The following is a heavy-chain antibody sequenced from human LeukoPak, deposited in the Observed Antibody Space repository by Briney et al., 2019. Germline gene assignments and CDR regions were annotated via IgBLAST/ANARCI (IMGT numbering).Heavy chain of an antibody. CDR1: GYTFTSYY. V-gene: IGHV1-46*01. CDR2: IIPGGGST. CDR3: ARDLAMTTVTTQVG. D-gene: IGHD4-17*01. J-gene: IGHJ4*02. Sequence: ASVKVSCKASGYTFTSYYMHWVRQAPGQGLEWMGIIIPGGGSTTYAQKFQGRVTMTRDTSTSTFYMELSSLTSEDTAVYYCARDLAMTTVTTQVGWGQGTLVTVSS.